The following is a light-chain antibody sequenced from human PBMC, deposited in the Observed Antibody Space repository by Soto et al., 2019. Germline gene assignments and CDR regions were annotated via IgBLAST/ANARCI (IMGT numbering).Light chain of an antibody. V-gene: IGLV2-23*03. CDR2: EGT. Sequence: QSALTQPASVSGSPGQSITISCTGTSSDIGSYNLVSWYQQHPGKAPKLMIYEGTKRPSGVSNRFSGSKSGNTPSLTISGPQAEDEADYSRCSYARSGTVVVFGGGTKLTVL. J-gene: IGLJ2*01. CDR1: SSDIGSYNL. CDR3: CSYARSGTVVV.